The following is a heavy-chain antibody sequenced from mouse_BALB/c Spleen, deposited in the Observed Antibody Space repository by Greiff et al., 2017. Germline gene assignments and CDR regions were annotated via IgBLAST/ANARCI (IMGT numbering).Heavy chain of an antibody. CDR1: GFTFSSYT. J-gene: IGHJ4*01. Sequence: EVNVVESGGGLVKPGGSLKLSCAASGFTFSSYTMSWVRQTPEKRLEWVATISSGGSYTYYPDSVKGRFTISRDNAKNTLYLQMSSLKSEDTAMYYCTRNDGYYGRVYAMDYWGQGTSVTVSS. CDR3: TRNDGYYGRVYAMDY. V-gene: IGHV5-6-4*01. D-gene: IGHD2-3*01. CDR2: ISSGGSYT.